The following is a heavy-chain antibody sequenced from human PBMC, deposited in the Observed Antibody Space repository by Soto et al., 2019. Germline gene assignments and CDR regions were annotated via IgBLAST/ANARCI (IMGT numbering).Heavy chain of an antibody. CDR3: ARASPQPEPYDFDY. CDR2: IWYDGSNK. J-gene: IGHJ4*02. V-gene: IGHV3-33*01. D-gene: IGHD3-16*01. Sequence: QVQLVESGGGVVQPGRSLRLSCAASGFSFSNFGMHWVRQAPGKGLEWVAVIWYDGSNKYYADSVKGRFTISRDNSKNTVYLQMNSLRAEDTAVYSCARASPQPEPYDFDYWGQGTLVTVSS. CDR1: GFSFSNFG.